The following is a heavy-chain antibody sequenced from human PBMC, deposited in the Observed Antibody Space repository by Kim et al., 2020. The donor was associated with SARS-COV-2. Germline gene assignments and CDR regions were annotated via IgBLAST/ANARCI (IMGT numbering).Heavy chain of an antibody. J-gene: IGHJ4*02. D-gene: IGHD2-2*01. Sequence: ESVRGRLTISRDTTKNMLYLQMNSLGVEDTAVYYCTRSEWRDGSTCSHDYWGQGTLVTVSS. CDR3: TRSEWRDGSTCSHDY. V-gene: IGHV3-53*01.